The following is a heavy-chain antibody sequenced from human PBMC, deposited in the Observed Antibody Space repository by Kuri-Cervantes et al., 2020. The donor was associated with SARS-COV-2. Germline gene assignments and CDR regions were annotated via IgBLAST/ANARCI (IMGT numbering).Heavy chain of an antibody. CDR2: ISGSGGST. V-gene: IGHV3-23*01. CDR3: AKDPFYDFWSGRYYDY. CDR1: GFTFSSYA. D-gene: IGHD3-3*01. J-gene: IGHJ4*02. Sequence: GESLKISCAASGFTFSSYAMSWVRQAPGKGLEWVSAISGSGGSTYYADSVKGRFTISRDNSKNTLYLRMNSLRAEDTAVYYCAKDPFYDFWSGRYYDYWGQGTLVTVSS.